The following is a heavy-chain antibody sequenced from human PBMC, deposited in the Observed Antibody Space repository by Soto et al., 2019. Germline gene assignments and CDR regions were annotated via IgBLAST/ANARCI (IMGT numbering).Heavy chain of an antibody. Sequence: ETLSLTCAVYGGSFSGYFWSWIRQPPGKGLEWIGETFHDGSTNYSPSLKSRATISVDTSKNQLSLELSYVTAADTAVYYCARHHYDSNTFYYFFDYWGQGTLVTVSS. CDR1: GGSFSGYF. CDR3: ARHHYDSNTFYYFFDY. CDR2: TFHDGST. J-gene: IGHJ4*02. V-gene: IGHV4-34*12. D-gene: IGHD3-22*01.